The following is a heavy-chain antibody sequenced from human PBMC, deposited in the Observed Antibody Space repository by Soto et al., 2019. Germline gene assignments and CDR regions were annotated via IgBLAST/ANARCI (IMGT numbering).Heavy chain of an antibody. CDR1: GFTFSSYA. V-gene: IGHV3-23*01. Sequence: GGSLRLSCAASGFTFSSYAMSWVRQAPGKGLEWVSAISGSGGSTYYADSVKGRFTISRDNSKNTLYLQMNSLRAEDTAVYYCAKDLIPHAEWLLYRYLDYFDYWGQGTLVTVSS. CDR2: ISGSGGST. D-gene: IGHD3-3*01. CDR3: AKDLIPHAEWLLYRYLDYFDY. J-gene: IGHJ4*02.